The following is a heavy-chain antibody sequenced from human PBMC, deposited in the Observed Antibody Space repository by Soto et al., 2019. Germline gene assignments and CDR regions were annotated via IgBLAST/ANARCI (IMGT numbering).Heavy chain of an antibody. V-gene: IGHV5-51*01. J-gene: IGHJ6*02. CDR3: AASIFHYGMDV. CDR1: GYSFTSYW. CDR2: IYPGDSDT. Sequence: GESLKISCKGSGYSFTSYWIGWVRQMPGKGLEWMGIIYPGDSDTRYNPSFQGQVTISADKSITTTYLQWSSLKASDTAIYYCAASIFHYGMDVWGQGTTVTVSS.